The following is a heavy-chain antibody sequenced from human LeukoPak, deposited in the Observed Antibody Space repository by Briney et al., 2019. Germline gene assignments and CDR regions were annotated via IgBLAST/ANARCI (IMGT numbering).Heavy chain of an antibody. CDR1: GFTVSSNY. J-gene: IGHJ4*02. D-gene: IGHD3-10*01. V-gene: IGHV3-66*01. Sequence: GGSLRLSCAASGFTVSSNYMSWVRQAPGKGLEWVSVIYSGGSIYYADSVKGRFTISRDNSKNTLYLQMNSLRAEDTAVYYCARDRLWFGELPYFDYWGQGTLVTVSS. CDR3: ARDRLWFGELPYFDY. CDR2: IYSGGSI.